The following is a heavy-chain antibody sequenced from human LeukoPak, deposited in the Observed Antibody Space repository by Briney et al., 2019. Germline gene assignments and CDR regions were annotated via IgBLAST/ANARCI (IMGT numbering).Heavy chain of an antibody. D-gene: IGHD3-22*01. V-gene: IGHV3-23*01. CDR3: AKDRAYHYDSSGYYPEAFDI. CDR1: GFTFSSYA. J-gene: IGHJ3*02. Sequence: GGSLRLSCAASGFTFSSYAMSWVRQAPGKGLEWVSAISGSGGSTYYADSMKGRFTISRDNSKNTLSLQITSLRAEDTAVYHCAKDRAYHYDSSGYYPEAFDIWGQGTMVTVSS. CDR2: ISGSGGST.